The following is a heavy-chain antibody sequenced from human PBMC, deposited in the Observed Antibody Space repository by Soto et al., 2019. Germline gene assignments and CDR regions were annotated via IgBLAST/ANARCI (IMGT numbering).Heavy chain of an antibody. Sequence: QVQLVESGGGVVQPGRSLRLSCAASGFTFSSYGMHWVRQAPGKGLEWVAVISYDGSNKYYADSVKGRFTISRDNSKNTLYLQMNSLRAEDTAVYYCAKDGGDIVLMVYALEGYYYGMDVWGQGTTVTVSS. V-gene: IGHV3-30*18. CDR3: AKDGGDIVLMVYALEGYYYGMDV. CDR1: GFTFSSYG. D-gene: IGHD2-8*01. J-gene: IGHJ6*02. CDR2: ISYDGSNK.